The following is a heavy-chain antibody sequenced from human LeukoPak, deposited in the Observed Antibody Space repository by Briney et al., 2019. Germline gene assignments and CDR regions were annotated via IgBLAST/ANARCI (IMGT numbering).Heavy chain of an antibody. CDR1: GFTFSSYA. CDR3: AKGQGTDDFWSGYSHGRAFDI. Sequence: GGSLRLSCAASGFTFSSYAMSWVRQAPGKGLEWVAAISGSGGSTYYADSVKGRFTISRDNSKNTLYLQMNSLRAEDTAVYYCAKGQGTDDFWSGYSHGRAFDIWGQGTMVTVSS. V-gene: IGHV3-23*01. J-gene: IGHJ3*02. D-gene: IGHD3-3*01. CDR2: ISGSGGST.